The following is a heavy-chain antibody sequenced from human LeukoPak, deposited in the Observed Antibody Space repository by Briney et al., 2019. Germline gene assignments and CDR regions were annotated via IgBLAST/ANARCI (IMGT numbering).Heavy chain of an antibody. Sequence: PSETLPLTCTVSGGSISSYYWSWIRQPPGKGLEWIGYIYYSGSTNYNPSLKSRVTISVDTSKNQFSLKLSSVTAADTAVYYCARDDSSGPAGYNWFDPWGQGTLVTVSS. CDR1: GGSISSYY. J-gene: IGHJ5*02. V-gene: IGHV4-59*01. CDR3: ARDDSSGPAGYNWFDP. D-gene: IGHD3-22*01. CDR2: IYYSGST.